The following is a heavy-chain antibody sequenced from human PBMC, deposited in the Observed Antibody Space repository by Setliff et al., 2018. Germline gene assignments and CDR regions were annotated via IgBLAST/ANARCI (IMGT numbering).Heavy chain of an antibody. Sequence: ASVKVSCKASGYTLTNYYMHWVRQAPGQGLEWMGIINPSGGLTRYAQKFQGRVTMTRGTSTSTVYVELSSLRSEDTAVYYCARDFLGQWGGKGGLDYWGQGTLVTVSS. D-gene: IGHD6-19*01. CDR3: ARDFLGQWGGKGGLDY. CDR1: GYTLTNYY. CDR2: INPSGGLT. V-gene: IGHV1-46*01. J-gene: IGHJ4*02.